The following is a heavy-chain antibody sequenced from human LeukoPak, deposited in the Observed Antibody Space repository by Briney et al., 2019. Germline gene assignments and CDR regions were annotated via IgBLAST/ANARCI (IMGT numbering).Heavy chain of an antibody. V-gene: IGHV3-20*04. Sequence: GGSLRLSCAASGFTFSSYGMHWVRQAPGKGLEWVSGINWNGGSTGYADSVKGRFTISRDNAKNSLYLQMNSLRAEDTALYYCARERYYYYYYMDVWGKGTTVTVSS. CDR3: ARERYYYYYYMDV. CDR1: GFTFSSYG. CDR2: INWNGGST. J-gene: IGHJ6*03.